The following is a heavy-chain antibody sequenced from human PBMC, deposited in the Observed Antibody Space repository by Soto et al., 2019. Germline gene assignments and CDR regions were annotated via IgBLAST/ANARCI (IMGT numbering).Heavy chain of an antibody. CDR1: GYPFQNYP. V-gene: IGHV1-3*01. Sequence: ASVKVSCKASGYPFQNYPIHWVRQAPGQRLEWMGWINGGTGDTRSSQRFQDRVTMTRDTSASTAYMELSSLRSEDTAVYFCARDRAPYCSGSSCHLDYYPYYGMDVWGQGTTVTVSS. CDR2: INGGTGDT. J-gene: IGHJ6*02. CDR3: ARDRAPYCSGSSCHLDYYPYYGMDV. D-gene: IGHD2-2*01.